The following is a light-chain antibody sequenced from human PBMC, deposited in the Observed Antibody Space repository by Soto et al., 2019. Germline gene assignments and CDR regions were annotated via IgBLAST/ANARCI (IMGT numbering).Light chain of an antibody. CDR1: SSNIGAGYD. J-gene: IGLJ1*01. Sequence: QSVLTQPPSVSGAPGQRVTISCTGSSSNIGAGYDVHWYQQLPGTAPKLLIYGNSNRPSGVPDRFSGSKSGTSASLAITGLQAEDEADYYCPSYDSSLSGYVFGTGTKRTVL. V-gene: IGLV1-40*01. CDR3: PSYDSSLSGYV. CDR2: GNS.